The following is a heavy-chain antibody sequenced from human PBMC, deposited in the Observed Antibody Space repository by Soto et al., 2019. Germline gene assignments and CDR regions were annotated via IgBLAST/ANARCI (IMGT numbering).Heavy chain of an antibody. Sequence: GASVKVSSKASRYTFTSDYMHWVQQAPGQGLEWMGIINPSGGSTSYAKKFQGRVTMTRDTSISTAYMELSRLRSDDTAVYYCARGRILWFGELSAYGMDVWGQGTTVTVSS. CDR1: RYTFTSDY. J-gene: IGHJ6*02. V-gene: IGHV1-46*01. D-gene: IGHD3-10*01. CDR3: ARGRILWFGELSAYGMDV. CDR2: INPSGGST.